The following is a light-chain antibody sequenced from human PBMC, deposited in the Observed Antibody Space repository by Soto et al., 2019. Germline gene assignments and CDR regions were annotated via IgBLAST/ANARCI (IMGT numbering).Light chain of an antibody. CDR3: QQYKNYSPWP. Sequence: DIQMTQSPSTLSASVGDRVTITCRARQSICSWLAWYQQKPGKAPNLLVCKASTLESGVPSRYSGRGSETKFTRTNNRLQSDDCAAFLCQQYKNYSPWPFGQGTKGQIK. J-gene: IGKJ1*01. CDR2: KAS. V-gene: IGKV1-5*03. CDR1: QSICSW.